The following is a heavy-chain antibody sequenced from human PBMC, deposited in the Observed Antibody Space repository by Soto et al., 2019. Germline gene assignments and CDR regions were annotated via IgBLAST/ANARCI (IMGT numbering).Heavy chain of an antibody. CDR2: INPSGGST. V-gene: IGHV1-46*01. Sequence: ASVKVSCKASGYTFTSYYMHWVRQAPGQGLEWMGIINPSGGSTSYAQKFQGRVTMTRDTSTSTVYMELSSLRSEDTAVYYCARDFIAMTTVTKYYYYGMDVWGQGTTVTVSS. D-gene: IGHD4-17*01. CDR1: GYTFTSYY. J-gene: IGHJ6*02. CDR3: ARDFIAMTTVTKYYYYGMDV.